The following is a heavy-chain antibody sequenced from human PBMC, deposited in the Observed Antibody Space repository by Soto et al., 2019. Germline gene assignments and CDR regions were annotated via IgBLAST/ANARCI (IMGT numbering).Heavy chain of an antibody. Sequence: QVQLVQSGAEVKKPGSSVKVSCKASGDTFNYYTINWVRQAPGLGLEWMGRFNPILSFSNSALKFQGRVTLTADKSTSTAYLVLSSLRSEDTGIYYCATSFGSGSRAFDYWGQGALVTVS. CDR1: GDTFNYYT. J-gene: IGHJ4*02. D-gene: IGHD3-10*01. CDR2: FNPILSFS. CDR3: ATSFGSGSRAFDY. V-gene: IGHV1-69*02.